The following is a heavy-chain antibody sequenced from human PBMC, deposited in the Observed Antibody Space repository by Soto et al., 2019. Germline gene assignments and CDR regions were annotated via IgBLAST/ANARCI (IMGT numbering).Heavy chain of an antibody. J-gene: IGHJ4*02. D-gene: IGHD3-10*01. CDR3: ARWGGRRWSRDSLDY. CDR1: GGSFSGYY. CDR2: INHSGST. V-gene: IGHV4-34*01. Sequence: QVQLQQWGAGLLKPSETLSLTCAIYGGSFSGYYWSWIRQPPGKGLEWIGEINHSGSTNYNPSLKSRVAISVDTCENQLSLRLRSVTAAGTAVYYGARWGGRRWSRDSLDYWGQGTLVTVSA.